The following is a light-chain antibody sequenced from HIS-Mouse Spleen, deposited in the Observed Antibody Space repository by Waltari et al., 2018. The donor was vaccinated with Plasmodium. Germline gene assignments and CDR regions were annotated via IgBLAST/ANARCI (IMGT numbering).Light chain of an antibody. CDR1: KLGDKY. CDR2: QDS. V-gene: IGLV3-1*01. Sequence: SYELTQPPSVSVSPGQTASITCSGDKLGDKYACWYQQKPGQSPVLGIYQDSKRPSGILERFSGSNSGNTATLTISGTQAMDEADYYCQAWDSSTVVFGGGTKLTVL. CDR3: QAWDSSTVV. J-gene: IGLJ2*01.